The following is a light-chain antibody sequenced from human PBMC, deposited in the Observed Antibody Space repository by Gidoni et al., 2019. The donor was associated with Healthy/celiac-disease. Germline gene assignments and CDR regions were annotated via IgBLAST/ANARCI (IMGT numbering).Light chain of an antibody. CDR2: WAS. Sequence: DIVMTQSPDSLAVSLGERATINCKSSQSVLYSSNNKNYLAWYQQKPGQPPKLLIYWASTRESGVPDRFSGSGSGTDFTLTISSLQAEDVAVYYCQQYYSTPWTFGQGTNWKSN. J-gene: IGKJ1*01. CDR3: QQYYSTPWT. V-gene: IGKV4-1*01. CDR1: QSVLYSSNNKNY.